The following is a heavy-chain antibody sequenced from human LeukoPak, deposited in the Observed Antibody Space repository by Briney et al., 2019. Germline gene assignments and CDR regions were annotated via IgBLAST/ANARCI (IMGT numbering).Heavy chain of an antibody. D-gene: IGHD6-13*01. J-gene: IGHJ4*02. CDR1: GGTFSSYA. CDR3: ARAIRSRPGYSSSWYPGYFDY. CDR2: IIPIFGTA. Sequence: SVKVSCKASGGTFSSYAISWVRQAPGQGLEWMGGIIPIFGTANYAQKFQGRVTITADESTSTAYMELSSLRSEDTAVYYCARAIRSRPGYSSSWYPGYFDYWGQGTLVTVSS. V-gene: IGHV1-69*13.